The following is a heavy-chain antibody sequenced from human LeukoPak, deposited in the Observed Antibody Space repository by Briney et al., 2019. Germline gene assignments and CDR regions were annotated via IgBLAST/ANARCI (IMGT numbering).Heavy chain of an antibody. CDR3: ARDRISSGWYSPFDY. CDR2: ISSSGSTI. D-gene: IGHD6-19*01. J-gene: IGHJ4*02. CDR1: GFTFGDYA. Sequence: PGGSLRLSCTASGFTFGDYAMSWIRQAPGKGLEWVSYISSSGSTIYYADSVKGRFTISRDNAKNSLYLQMNSLRAEDTAVYYCARDRISSGWYSPFDYWGQGTLVTVSS. V-gene: IGHV3-11*01.